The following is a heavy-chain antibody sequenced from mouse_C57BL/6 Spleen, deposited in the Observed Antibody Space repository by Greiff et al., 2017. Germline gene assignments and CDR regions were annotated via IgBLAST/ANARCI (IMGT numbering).Heavy chain of an antibody. J-gene: IGHJ2*01. V-gene: IGHV1-53*01. CDR2: INPSNGGT. CDR3: ARGYYGSSPDY. D-gene: IGHD1-1*01. Sequence: QVQLQQSGTELVKPGASVKLSCKASGYTFTSYWMHWVKQRPGQGLEWIGNINPSNGGTNYNEKFKSKATLTVAKSSSTAYMQLSSLTSEASAVYYCARGYYGSSPDYWGQGTTLTVSS. CDR1: GYTFTSYW.